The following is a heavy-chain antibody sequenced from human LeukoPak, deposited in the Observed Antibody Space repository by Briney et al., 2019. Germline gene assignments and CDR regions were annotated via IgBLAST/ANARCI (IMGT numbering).Heavy chain of an antibody. J-gene: IGHJ4*02. CDR1: GGSFSGYY. CDR2: INHSGST. D-gene: IGHD6-13*01. V-gene: IGHV4-34*01. CDR3: ARVRQQLVPAYFDY. Sequence: PSETLSLTCAVYGGSFSGYYWSWIRQHPGKGLEWIGEINHSGSTNYNPSLKSRVTISVDTSKNQFSLKLSSVTAADTAVYYCARVRQQLVPAYFDYWGQGTLVTVSS.